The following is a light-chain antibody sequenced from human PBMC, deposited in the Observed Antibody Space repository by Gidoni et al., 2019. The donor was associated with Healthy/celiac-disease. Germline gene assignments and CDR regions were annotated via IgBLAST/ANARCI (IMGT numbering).Light chain of an antibody. CDR2: DAS. V-gene: IGKV1-5*01. CDR3: QQYNSYSRT. J-gene: IGKJ1*01. Sequence: DIHMTQSPSTLSPSVGDRVTITCRASQSISSWLAWYQQKPGNAPTLLIYDASSLESGVPSRFSGSGSGTEFTLTISSLQPDDFATYYCQQYNSYSRTFGQGTKVEIK. CDR1: QSISSW.